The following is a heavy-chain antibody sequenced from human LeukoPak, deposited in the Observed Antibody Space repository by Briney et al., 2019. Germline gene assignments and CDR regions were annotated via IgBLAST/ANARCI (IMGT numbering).Heavy chain of an antibody. CDR1: GFTFSSYS. Sequence: PGGSLRLSCAASGFTFSSYSMNWVRQAPGKGLEWVSSISSSSSYIYYADSVKGRFTISRDNAKNSLYLQMNSLRAEDTAVYYCATSRYGDYGVYFDYWGQRTLVTVSS. J-gene: IGHJ4*02. D-gene: IGHD4-17*01. V-gene: IGHV3-21*04. CDR2: ISSSSSYI. CDR3: ATSRYGDYGVYFDY.